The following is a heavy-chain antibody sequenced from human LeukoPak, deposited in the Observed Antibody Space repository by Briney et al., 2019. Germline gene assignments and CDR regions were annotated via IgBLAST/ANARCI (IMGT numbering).Heavy chain of an antibody. V-gene: IGHV3-7*01. CDR1: GFTFSSYW. D-gene: IGHD3-16*01. J-gene: IGHJ4*02. CDR3: ARVRMGDDFNPFDY. Sequence: PGGSLRLSCAASGFTFSSYWMSWVRQAPGKGLEWVANIKQDGSEKYYVDSVKGRFTISRDNAKNSLYLQMNSLRAEDTAVYYCARVRMGDDFNPFDYWGQGTLVTVSS. CDR2: IKQDGSEK.